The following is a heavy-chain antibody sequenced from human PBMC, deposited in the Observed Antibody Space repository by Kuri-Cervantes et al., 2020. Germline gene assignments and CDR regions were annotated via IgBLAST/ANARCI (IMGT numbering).Heavy chain of an antibody. CDR2: ISSSSSYI. Sequence: GESLKISCAASGFTFSSYGMHWVRQAPGKGLEWVSSISSSSSYIYYADSVKGRFTISRDNSKNTLYLQMNSLRAEDTAVYYCTKASSYYDSSGYYPGYWGQGTLVTVSS. CDR3: TKASSYYDSSGYYPGY. V-gene: IGHV3-21*04. CDR1: GFTFSSYG. D-gene: IGHD3-22*01. J-gene: IGHJ4*02.